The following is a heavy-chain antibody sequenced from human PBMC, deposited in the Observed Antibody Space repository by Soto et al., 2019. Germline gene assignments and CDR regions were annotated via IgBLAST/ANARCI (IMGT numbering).Heavy chain of an antibody. CDR1: GGSISSSSYY. CDR2: IYYSGST. J-gene: IGHJ4*02. CDR3: ARLGYGGYCSGGSCSINDY. D-gene: IGHD2-15*01. Sequence: SETLSLTCTVSGGSISSSSYYWGWIRQPPGKGLEWIGSIYYSGSTYYNPSLKSRVTISVDTSKNQFSLKLSSVTAADTAVYYCARLGYGGYCSGGSCSINDYWGQGTLVTVSS. V-gene: IGHV4-39*01.